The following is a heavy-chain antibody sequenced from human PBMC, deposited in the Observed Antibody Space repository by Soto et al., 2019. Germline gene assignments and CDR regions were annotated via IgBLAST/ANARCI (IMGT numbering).Heavy chain of an antibody. J-gene: IGHJ4*02. V-gene: IGHV1-46*01. Sequence: ASVKVSCKASENTFTSYYMHWVRQAPGQGLEWMGIINPSGGSTVYAQDFQGRVTMTWDTSTSTVYMEMSSLRSEDTAVYYCARTRLSPYYFDYWGQGTLVTVYS. CDR2: INPSGGST. CDR1: ENTFTSYY. CDR3: ARTRLSPYYFDY.